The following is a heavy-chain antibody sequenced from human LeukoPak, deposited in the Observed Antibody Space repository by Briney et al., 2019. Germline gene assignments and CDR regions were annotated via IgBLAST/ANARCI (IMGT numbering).Heavy chain of an antibody. CDR3: ARDSGTTGEVKFDP. Sequence: SETLSLTCTVSGGSISSYYWSWIRQPPGKGLEWIGYIYYSGSTNYNPSLKSRVTMSLDTSKNHFSLKLRSVTAADTAVYYCARDSGTTGEVKFDPWGQGTLVTVSS. CDR2: IYYSGST. D-gene: IGHD1-7*01. V-gene: IGHV4-59*12. CDR1: GGSISSYY. J-gene: IGHJ5*02.